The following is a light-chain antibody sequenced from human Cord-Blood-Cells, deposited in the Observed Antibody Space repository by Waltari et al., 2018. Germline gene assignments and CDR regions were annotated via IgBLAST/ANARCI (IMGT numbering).Light chain of an antibody. V-gene: IGLV2-11*01. CDR3: CSYAGSYTV. CDR1: SSDVGCYNY. Sequence: QSALTQPRSVSGSPGQSVTIPCTGTSSDVGCYNYSSWYQQHPGQAPKPMIYDVSKRPSGVPDRFSGSKSGNTASLTISGLQAEDEADYYCCSYAGSYTVFGGGTKLTVL. CDR2: DVS. J-gene: IGLJ2*01.